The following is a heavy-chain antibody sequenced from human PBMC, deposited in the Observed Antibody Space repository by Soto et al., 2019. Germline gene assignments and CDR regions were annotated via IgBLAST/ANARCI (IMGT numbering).Heavy chain of an antibody. D-gene: IGHD3-10*01. Sequence: GGSLRLSCAASGCTVSSNYMSWVRQPPGKGLEWVSVIYSGGSTYYADSVKGRFTISRDNPTNTLYLKMNSRRAEDTAGYYVARAIFIYYGSASWGQGTLVTGSS. J-gene: IGHJ4*02. CDR3: ARAIFIYYGSAS. CDR1: GCTVSSNY. CDR2: IYSGGST. V-gene: IGHV3-66*01.